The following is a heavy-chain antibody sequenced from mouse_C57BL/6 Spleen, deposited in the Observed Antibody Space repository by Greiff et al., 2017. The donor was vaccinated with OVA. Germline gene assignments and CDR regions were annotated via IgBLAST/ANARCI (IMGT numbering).Heavy chain of an antibody. Sequence: EVQLVESGGGLVKPGGSLKLSCAASGFTFSSYAMSWVRQTPEKRLEWVATISDGGSYTYYPDNVKGRFTISRDNAKNNLYLQMSHLKSEDTAMYYCARDGGYEDYYAMDYWGQGTSVTVSS. J-gene: IGHJ4*01. CDR1: GFTFSSYA. CDR2: ISDGGSYT. CDR3: ARDGGYEDYYAMDY. D-gene: IGHD2-2*01. V-gene: IGHV5-4*01.